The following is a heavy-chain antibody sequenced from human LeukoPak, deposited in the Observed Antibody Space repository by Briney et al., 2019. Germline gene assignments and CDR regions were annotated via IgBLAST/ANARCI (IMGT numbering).Heavy chain of an antibody. CDR2: MNGNGGRI. CDR3: VKVAPSDYYDTTGYWGDH. V-gene: IGHV3-23*01. Sequence: GGTLRLSCAASGFTFSSYGMAWVRQAPGKGLEWVSGMNGNGGRIYYADSVKGRFTISRDNSKNTLYLQMNSLRAEDTAVYYCVKVAPSDYYDTTGYWGDHWGQGTLVTVSS. J-gene: IGHJ4*02. CDR1: GFTFSSYG. D-gene: IGHD3-22*01.